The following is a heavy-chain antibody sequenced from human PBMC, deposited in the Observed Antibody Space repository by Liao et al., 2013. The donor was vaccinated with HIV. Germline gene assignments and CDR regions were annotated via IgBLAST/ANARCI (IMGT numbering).Heavy chain of an antibody. D-gene: IGHD2/OR15-2a*01. V-gene: IGHV4-34*01. CDR2: IRHSGDT. CDR1: GGPFSDSY. Sequence: QVQLQQWGAGLLKPSETLALTCGVYGGPFSDSYWTWIRLSPGKGLEWIGEIRHSGDTDYNPSLKSRVSISIDTSKSQFSLTLTSVTAADTAIYYCASGPLAFLSGRLWYLDLWGRGTLVTVSS. CDR3: ASGPLAFLSGRLWYLDL. J-gene: IGHJ2*01.